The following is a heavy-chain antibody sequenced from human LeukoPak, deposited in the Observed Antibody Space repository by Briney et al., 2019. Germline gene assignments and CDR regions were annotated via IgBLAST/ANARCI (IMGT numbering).Heavy chain of an antibody. CDR3: AREGPLDGYNSFDY. CDR2: ISSSSSYI. D-gene: IGHD5-24*01. Sequence: GRSLRLSCAASGFTFSSYSMNWVRQAPGKGLEWVSSISSSSSYIYYADSVKGRFTISRDNAKNSLYLQMNSLRAEDTAVYYCAREGPLDGYNSFDYWGQGTLVTVSS. J-gene: IGHJ4*02. V-gene: IGHV3-21*01. CDR1: GFTFSSYS.